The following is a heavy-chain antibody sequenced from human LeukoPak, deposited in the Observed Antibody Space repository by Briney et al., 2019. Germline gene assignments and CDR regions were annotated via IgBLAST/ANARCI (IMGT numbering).Heavy chain of an antibody. CDR2: IIPIFGTA. Sequence: SVTVSCKASGGTFNNYAISWERQAPGQGLEWMGGIIPIFGTANYAQKFQGRVTITADESTSTAYMELSSLRSEDTAVYYCARNSDFWSGYYSAWGQGTLVTVSS. CDR3: ARNSDFWSGYYSA. CDR1: GGTFNNYA. V-gene: IGHV1-69*13. J-gene: IGHJ5*02. D-gene: IGHD3-3*01.